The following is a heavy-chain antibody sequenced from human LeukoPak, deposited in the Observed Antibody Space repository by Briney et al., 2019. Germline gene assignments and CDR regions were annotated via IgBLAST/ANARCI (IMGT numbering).Heavy chain of an antibody. Sequence: GESLKISCKGSGYSFTSYWIGRVRQMPGKGLEGMGIIYPGDSDTRYSPSFQGQVTISADKSISTAYLQWSSLKASDTAMYYCARQEWELHVDYWGQGTLVTVSS. D-gene: IGHD1-26*01. V-gene: IGHV5-51*01. CDR1: GYSFTSYW. CDR3: ARQEWELHVDY. J-gene: IGHJ4*02. CDR2: IYPGDSDT.